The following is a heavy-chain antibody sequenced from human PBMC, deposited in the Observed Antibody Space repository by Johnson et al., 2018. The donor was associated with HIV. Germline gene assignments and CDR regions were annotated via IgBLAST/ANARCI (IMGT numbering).Heavy chain of an antibody. CDR3: ARAPHDAFDV. J-gene: IGHJ3*01. V-gene: IGHV3-30*14. CDR1: GFTFSSYA. CDR2: IYSGGST. Sequence: QVQLVESGGGVVQPGRSLRLSCAASGFTFSSYAMHWVRQAPGKGLEWVAVIYSGGSTYYTDSVKGRFTISRDNSDNTMYLQMNSLRDEDTAVYYCARAPHDAFDVWGQGTMVTVSS.